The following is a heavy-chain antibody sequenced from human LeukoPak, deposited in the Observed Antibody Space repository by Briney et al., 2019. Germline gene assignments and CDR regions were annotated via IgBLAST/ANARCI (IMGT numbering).Heavy chain of an antibody. CDR3: ARDSQGLNYDSSGYYALLDY. V-gene: IGHV6-1*01. J-gene: IGHJ4*02. D-gene: IGHD3-22*01. Sequence: SQTLSLTCAISGDSVSSNSAAWNWIRRSPSRGLEWLGRTYYRSRSYNDYAVSVKSRITVNPNTSKNQFSLQLNSVTPEDTAVYYCARDSQGLNYDSSGYYALLDYWGQGTLVTVSS. CDR1: GDSVSSNSAA. CDR2: TYYRSRSYN.